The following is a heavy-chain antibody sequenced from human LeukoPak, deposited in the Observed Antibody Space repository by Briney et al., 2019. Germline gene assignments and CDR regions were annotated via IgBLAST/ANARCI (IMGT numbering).Heavy chain of an antibody. J-gene: IGHJ4*02. CDR1: GFTFSSNY. CDR3: ARVTVAGLLNY. V-gene: IGHV3-53*01. CDR2: IYSGSST. D-gene: IGHD6-19*01. Sequence: GGSLRLSCAASGFTFSSNYMSWVRQAPGKGLEWVSVIYSGSSTYYSESVKGRCTISRDNSKNTLYLQMNSLRAEDTAVYYCARVTVAGLLNYWGQGTLVTVSS.